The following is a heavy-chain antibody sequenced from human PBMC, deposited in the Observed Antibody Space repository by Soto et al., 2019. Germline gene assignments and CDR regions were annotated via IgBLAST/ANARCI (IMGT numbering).Heavy chain of an antibody. J-gene: IGHJ6*02. CDR3: ARDLSLYGDYYYYGMDV. D-gene: IGHD4-17*01. CDR2: IYHSGST. CDR1: GYSISGSNY. V-gene: IGHV4-38-2*02. Sequence: SETLSLTCTVSGYSISGSNYWGWHRQPPGRWLEWIGSIYHSGSTYYNPSLKSRVTISVDTSKNQFSLKLSSVTAADTAVYYCARDLSLYGDYYYYGMDVWGQGTTVTVS.